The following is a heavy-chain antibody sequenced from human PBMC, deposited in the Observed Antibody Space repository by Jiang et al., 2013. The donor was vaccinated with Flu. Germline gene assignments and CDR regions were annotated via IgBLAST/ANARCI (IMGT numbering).Heavy chain of an antibody. J-gene: IGHJ5*02. CDR1: GGSFSGYY. CDR3: ARLAYYGSGSYLNWFDP. Sequence: LLKPSETLSLTCAVYGGSFSGYYWSWIRQPPGKGLEWIGEINHSGSTNYNPSLKSRVTISVGTSKNQFSLKLSSVTAADTAVYYCARLAYYGSGSYLNWFDPWGQGTLVTVSS. V-gene: IGHV4-34*01. D-gene: IGHD3-10*01. CDR2: INHSGST.